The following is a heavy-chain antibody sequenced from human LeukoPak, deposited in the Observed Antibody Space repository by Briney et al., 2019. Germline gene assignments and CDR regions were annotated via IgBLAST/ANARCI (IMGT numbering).Heavy chain of an antibody. D-gene: IGHD2-2*01. V-gene: IGHV3-7*01. CDR2: IKQDGSEK. Sequence: GGSLRLSCAASGFTFSNYWMSWVRQAPGKGLEWVANIKQDGSEKYYVDSVKGRFTISRDNAKNSLYPQMNSLRAEDTAVYYCARVGLYCSSTSCLDYWGQGTLVTVSS. CDR1: GFTFSNYW. J-gene: IGHJ4*02. CDR3: ARVGLYCSSTSCLDY.